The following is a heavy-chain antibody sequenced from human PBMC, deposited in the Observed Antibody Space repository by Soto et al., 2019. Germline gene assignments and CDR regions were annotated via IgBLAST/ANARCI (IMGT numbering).Heavy chain of an antibody. CDR3: AKVSRFPGGLRSLF. D-gene: IGHD3-10*01. Sequence: EVQLLESGGTLVQPRGSLRLSCAASGFTFSTYAMNWVRQAPGKGLERVSSISGSSGGSTYYADSVKGRFTISRDNSKNTLFLQMNSLRVEDTAVYYCAKVSRFPGGLRSLFWGQGSLVTVSS. CDR1: GFTFSTYA. CDR2: ISGSSGGST. V-gene: IGHV3-23*01. J-gene: IGHJ4*02.